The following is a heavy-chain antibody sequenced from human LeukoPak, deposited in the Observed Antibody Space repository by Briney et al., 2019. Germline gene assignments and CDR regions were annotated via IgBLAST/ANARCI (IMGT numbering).Heavy chain of an antibody. J-gene: IGHJ4*02. CDR2: VSYDGSVK. V-gene: IGHV3-30*03. CDR1: GFTFSRYG. CDR3: ARVSTGSEYFDY. Sequence: GGSLRLSCAASGFTFSRYGMNWVRQAPGKGLEWVAIVSYDGSVKYYADSVKGRFTTSRDNAKNSLFLQMNSLRAEDTAVYYCARVSTGSEYFDYWGQGTLVTVSS.